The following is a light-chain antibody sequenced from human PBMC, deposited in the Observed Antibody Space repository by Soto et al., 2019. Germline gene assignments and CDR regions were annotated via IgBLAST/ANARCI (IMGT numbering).Light chain of an antibody. Sequence: EIVLTQAPAPLSLSPGERATLSSRASQSIGNYIAWYQQKPGQAPRLLVYDVFNRATGIPARFSGSGSGTDFTLTISSLEPEDFAVYYCLQRAAWPWTFDHGTKVEVK. CDR2: DVF. J-gene: IGKJ1*01. CDR3: LQRAAWPWT. V-gene: IGKV3-11*01. CDR1: QSIGNY.